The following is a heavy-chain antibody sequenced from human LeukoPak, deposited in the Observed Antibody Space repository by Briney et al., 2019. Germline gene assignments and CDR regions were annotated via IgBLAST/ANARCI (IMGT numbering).Heavy chain of an antibody. CDR3: ARESSSSWYRNDAFDI. CDR2: ISSSSSYI. CDR1: GFTFSSYS. Sequence: PGGSLRLSCAASGFTFSSYSMNWVRQAPGKGLEWVSSISSSSSYIYYADSVKGRFTIPRDNAKNSLYLQMNSLRAEDTAVYYCARESSSSWYRNDAFDIWGQGTMVTVSS. D-gene: IGHD6-13*01. V-gene: IGHV3-21*01. J-gene: IGHJ3*02.